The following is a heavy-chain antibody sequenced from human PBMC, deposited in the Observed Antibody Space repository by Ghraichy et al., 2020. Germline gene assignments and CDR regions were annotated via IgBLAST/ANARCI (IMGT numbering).Heavy chain of an antibody. CDR1: GFTFSSYW. J-gene: IGHJ4*02. D-gene: IGHD5-18*01. CDR2: IKQDGSEK. V-gene: IGHV3-7*01. Sequence: GGSLRLSCAASGFTFSSYWMSWVRQAPGKGLEWVANIKQDGSEKYYVDSVKGRFTISRDNAKNSLYLQMNSLRAEDTAVYYCARDLEGSGYSYGYFDYWGQGTLVTVSS. CDR3: ARDLEGSGYSYGYFDY.